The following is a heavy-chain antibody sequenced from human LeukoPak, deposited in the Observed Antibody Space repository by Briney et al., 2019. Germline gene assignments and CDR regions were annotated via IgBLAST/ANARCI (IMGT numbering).Heavy chain of an antibody. CDR3: AKDTYDFGSGTYPPDY. Sequence: PGRSLRLSCAASGFTFRNYAMHWVRQAPGKGLEWVGDISYEGSNKYYADSVKGRFTISRDNSKNTLYLQMNSLRTEDTAVYYCAKDTYDFGSGTYPPDYWGQGTLATVSS. CDR2: ISYEGSNK. D-gene: IGHD3-10*01. CDR1: GFTFRNYA. J-gene: IGHJ4*02. V-gene: IGHV3-30*18.